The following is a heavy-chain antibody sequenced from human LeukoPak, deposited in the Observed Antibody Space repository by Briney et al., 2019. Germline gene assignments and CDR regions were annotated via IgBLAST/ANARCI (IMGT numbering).Heavy chain of an antibody. CDR2: IWYDGSNK. Sequence: GGALRLSCAASVFTFSSYGMHGVRQAPGRGLEWVALIWYDGSNKHYTRSVNGRLTISRHNSKNPLYLQMNSLRAEDTAIYYCAREGTRGNSQFDYWGQGTLVPVSS. J-gene: IGHJ4*02. D-gene: IGHD2/OR15-2a*01. CDR3: AREGTRGNSQFDY. V-gene: IGHV3-33*01. CDR1: VFTFSSYG.